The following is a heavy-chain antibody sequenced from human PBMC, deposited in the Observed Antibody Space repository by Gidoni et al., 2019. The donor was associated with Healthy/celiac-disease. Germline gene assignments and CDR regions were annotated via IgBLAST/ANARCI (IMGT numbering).Heavy chain of an antibody. CDR3: AMTSGSWYFDF. J-gene: IGHJ2*01. D-gene: IGHD1-26*01. CDR2: IRSHNGNT. CDR1: AYTFPSYG. V-gene: IGHV1-18*01. Sequence: QVQLVQSGAEVKKPGASVKVPCKASAYTFPSYGISWVRQAPGQGLEWMGWIRSHNGNTNYAQNLQDRVTMTIDTSTSTAYMELTSLISDDTAVYYCAMTSGSWYFDFWGRGTLVTVSS.